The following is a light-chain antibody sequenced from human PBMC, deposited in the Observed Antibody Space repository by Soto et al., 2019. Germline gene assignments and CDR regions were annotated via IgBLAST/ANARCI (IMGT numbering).Light chain of an antibody. CDR1: SGSIASNS. Sequence: NFLLTQPHSVSESPGKTVTISCTRSSGSIASNSVQWYQQRPGSAPTTVIYEYNQRPSGVPDRFSGSFDTSSNSASLTISGLKTEDESDYYCQSYDVNNVVFGGGTKLTVL. J-gene: IGLJ2*01. CDR3: QSYDVNNVV. V-gene: IGLV6-57*04. CDR2: EYN.